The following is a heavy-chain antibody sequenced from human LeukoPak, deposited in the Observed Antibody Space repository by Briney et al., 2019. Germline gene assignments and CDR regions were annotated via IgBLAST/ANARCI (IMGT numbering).Heavy chain of an antibody. Sequence: GGSLRLSCAASGFTLSRYGMHWVRQAPGKGLEWVAVTSYDGTKKDYADHVKGRFTISRDNSQNTLYLQVNSLRAEDTAVYYCARVGYYASGPFSYFDYWGQGTLVTVSS. J-gene: IGHJ4*02. CDR1: GFTLSRYG. V-gene: IGHV3-30*03. CDR2: TSYDGTKK. D-gene: IGHD3-10*01. CDR3: ARVGYYASGPFSYFDY.